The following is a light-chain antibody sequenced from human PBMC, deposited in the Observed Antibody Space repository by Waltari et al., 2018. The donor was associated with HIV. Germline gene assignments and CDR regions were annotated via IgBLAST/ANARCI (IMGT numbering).Light chain of an antibody. CDR2: WAS. CDR1: QSVFYSSNSKNY. Sequence: DVVMTQSPDSLAVSLGERATINCKSSQSVFYSSNSKNYLAWYQQRPGQPPKLLIHWASTPESGVPERFSGTGSGTDFTLTINNLQAEDVAIYYCQQYYSAPLTFGPGTKVEI. J-gene: IGKJ3*01. V-gene: IGKV4-1*01. CDR3: QQYYSAPLT.